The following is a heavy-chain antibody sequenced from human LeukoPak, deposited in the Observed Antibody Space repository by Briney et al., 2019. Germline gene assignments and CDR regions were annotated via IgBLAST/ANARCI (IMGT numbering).Heavy chain of an antibody. J-gene: IGHJ3*02. CDR3: ARECLMVGVYDAFDI. CDR2: INPSGGST. Sequence: GASVKVSCKASGYTFTSYFMHWVRQAPGQGLDWMGIINPSGGSTSYAQKFQGRVTMTRDTSTSTVYMELSSLRSEDTAVYYCARECLMVGVYDAFDIRGQGTMVTVSS. D-gene: IGHD1-26*01. V-gene: IGHV1-46*01. CDR1: GYTFTSYF.